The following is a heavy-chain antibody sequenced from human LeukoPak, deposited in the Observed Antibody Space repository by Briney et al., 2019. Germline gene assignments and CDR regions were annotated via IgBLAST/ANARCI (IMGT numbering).Heavy chain of an antibody. CDR3: ARGGTTYFSGSGTHP. D-gene: IGHD3-10*01. CDR1: GGSFSGFF. J-gene: IGHJ5*02. Sequence: PSETLSLTCGVSGGSFSGFFWTWIRQSPGRGLEWIGEINRRGTTYYNPSLESRLAISLDTSRNQFFLNLTSVTAADTAVYFCARGGTTYFSGSGTHPWCQGTLVTVSS. CDR2: INRRGTT. V-gene: IGHV4-34*01.